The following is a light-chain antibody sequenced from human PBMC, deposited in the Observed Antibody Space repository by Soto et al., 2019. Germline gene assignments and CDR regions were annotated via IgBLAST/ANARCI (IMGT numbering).Light chain of an antibody. V-gene: IGKV3-20*01. CDR2: GAS. CDR1: QRVSSY. Sequence: EIVLTQSPSTLSLSPGERATLSCRASQRVSSYLAWYQQRPGQAPRLLIYGASTRATGIPARFSGSGSGTEFTLTITRLEPEDFAVFYCQQYGSSPRTFGQGTKVDIK. J-gene: IGKJ1*01. CDR3: QQYGSSPRT.